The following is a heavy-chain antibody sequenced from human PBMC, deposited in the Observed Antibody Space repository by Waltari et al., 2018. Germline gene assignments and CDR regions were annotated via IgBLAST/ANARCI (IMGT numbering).Heavy chain of an antibody. CDR3: ARERDDFGGLGFSMDV. V-gene: IGHV4-4*07. D-gene: IGHD3-3*01. J-gene: IGHJ6*02. Sequence: QVQLQESGPGLVKPSETLSLTCTVSGGSISSSYWRWIRPPPGKGLEWIGRIYTSGSTNYNPSLKSRVTMSVDTSKNQFSLKLSSVTAADTAVYYCARERDDFGGLGFSMDVWGQGTTVTVSS. CDR1: GGSISSSY. CDR2: IYTSGST.